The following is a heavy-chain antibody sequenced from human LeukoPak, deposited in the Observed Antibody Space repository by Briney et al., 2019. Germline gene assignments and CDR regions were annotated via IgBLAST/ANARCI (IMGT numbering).Heavy chain of an antibody. CDR2: SRDRAKDYTT. CDR1: GFTFSDHY. Sequence: GGSLRLSCAASGFTFSDHYMDWVRQAPGKGLEWVGRSRDRAKDYTTEYAASVRGRFTVSRDDSLNSLYLQLNSLKTEDTAVYYCSRIIFSIIVVVITTYFDYWGQGTLVTVSS. CDR3: SRIIFSIIVVVITTYFDY. J-gene: IGHJ4*02. V-gene: IGHV3-72*01. D-gene: IGHD3-22*01.